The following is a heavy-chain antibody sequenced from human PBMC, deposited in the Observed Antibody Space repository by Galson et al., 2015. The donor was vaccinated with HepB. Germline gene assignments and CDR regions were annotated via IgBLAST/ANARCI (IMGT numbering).Heavy chain of an antibody. Sequence: SLRLSCAASGFTVSRYWMHWVRQAPGKGLVWVSRISSDGSSTNYADSVKGRFTISRDNAKNTLYLQMNSLRAEDTAVYYCASLNRWDNIDYWGQGTLVTASS. J-gene: IGHJ4*02. CDR1: GFTVSRYW. CDR3: ASLNRWDNIDY. CDR2: ISSDGSST. D-gene: IGHD1/OR15-1a*01. V-gene: IGHV3-74*01.